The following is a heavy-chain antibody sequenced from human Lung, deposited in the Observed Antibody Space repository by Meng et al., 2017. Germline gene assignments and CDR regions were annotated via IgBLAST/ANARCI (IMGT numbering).Heavy chain of an antibody. CDR2: IHYSGST. J-gene: IGHJ5*02. Sequence: QVQLQESGPGLVKPSQTLSLTCTLSGCSISSGTYYWGWIRQLPGKGLEWIAYIHYSGSTYYSPSLKSRVTISVDTSKNQLSLKLSSMTAADTAVYYCARYVFDSSSLYSNWFDPWGLGTLVTVSS. D-gene: IGHD3-22*01. V-gene: IGHV4-31*03. CDR3: ARYVFDSSSLYSNWFDP. CDR1: GCSISSGTYY.